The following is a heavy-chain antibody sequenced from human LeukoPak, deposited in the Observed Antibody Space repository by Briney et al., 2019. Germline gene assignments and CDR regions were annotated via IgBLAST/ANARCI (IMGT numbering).Heavy chain of an antibody. CDR3: ARVRGYYGSGSYDFPIGY. V-gene: IGHV1-18*01. CDR2: ISAYNGNT. D-gene: IGHD3-10*01. CDR1: GYTFTSYG. J-gene: IGHJ4*02. Sequence: ASVKVSCKASGYTFTSYGISWVRQAPGQGLEWMGWISAYNGNTNYAQKLQGRVTMTTDTSTSTACMELRSLRSDDTAVYYCARVRGYYGSGSYDFPIGYWGQGTLVTVSS.